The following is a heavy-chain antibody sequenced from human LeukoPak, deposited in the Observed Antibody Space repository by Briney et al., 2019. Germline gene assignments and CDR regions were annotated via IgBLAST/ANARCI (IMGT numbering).Heavy chain of an antibody. Sequence: PGGSLRLSCAASGFTFSSYSMNWVRQAPGKGLEWVSSISSSSYIYYADSVKGRFTVSRDNSKNTLYLQMNSLRAEDTAVYYCATSGGDRSADAFDIWGQGTMVTVSS. CDR3: ATSGGDRSADAFDI. CDR1: GFTFSSYS. V-gene: IGHV3-21*04. D-gene: IGHD2-21*02. J-gene: IGHJ3*02. CDR2: ISSSSYI.